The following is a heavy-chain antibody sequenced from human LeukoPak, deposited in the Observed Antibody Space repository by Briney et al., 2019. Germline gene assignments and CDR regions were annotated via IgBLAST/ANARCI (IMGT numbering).Heavy chain of an antibody. CDR2: IKQDGSEK. CDR3: ASSYYDFWSGYHDAFDI. CDR1: GFTFSSYW. D-gene: IGHD3-3*01. J-gene: IGHJ3*02. Sequence: GGSLRLSCAASGFTFSSYWMSWVRQAPGKGLEWVANIKQDGSEKYYVDSVKGRFTISRDNAKNSLYLQMNGLRAEDTAVYYCASSYYDFWSGYHDAFDIWGQGTMVTVSS. V-gene: IGHV3-7*01.